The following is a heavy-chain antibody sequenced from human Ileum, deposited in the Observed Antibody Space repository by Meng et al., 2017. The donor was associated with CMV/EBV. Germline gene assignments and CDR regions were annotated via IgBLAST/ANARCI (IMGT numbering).Heavy chain of an antibody. CDR3: ARGANYASYRVDY. V-gene: IGHV1-2*02. CDR1: GYTFTGYY. CDR2: INPNSGGT. J-gene: IGHJ4*02. D-gene: IGHD1-7*01. Sequence: QVQLVQSGAEVKKPGASVKVSCKASGYTFTGYYMHWVRQAPGQGLEWMGWINPNSGGTNYAQKFQGGVTMTRDTSINTAYMEVTSADTAVYYCARGANYASYRVDYWGQGTLVTVSS.